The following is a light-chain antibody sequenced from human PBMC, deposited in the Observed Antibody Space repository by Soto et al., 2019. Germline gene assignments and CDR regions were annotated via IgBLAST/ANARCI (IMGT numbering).Light chain of an antibody. CDR1: QSVSSY. CDR3: QQRSSWLLT. CDR2: DAS. V-gene: IGKV3-11*01. Sequence: EIVLTQSPATLSLSPGERATLSCRASQSVSSYLAWCQQKPGQAPRLLIYDASNRAPGIPARFSGSGSGTDFPLTISSLEPEDFAVYYCQQRSSWLLTFGGGTKVEIK. J-gene: IGKJ4*01.